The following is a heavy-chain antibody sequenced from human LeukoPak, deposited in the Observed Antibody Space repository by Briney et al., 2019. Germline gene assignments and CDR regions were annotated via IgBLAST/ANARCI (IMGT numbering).Heavy chain of an antibody. CDR1: GLTVSKNY. V-gene: IGHV3-53*01. Sequence: GGSLRLSCAASGLTVSKNYMSWVRQAPGKGLESVSVIYSGGSTYYADSVRGRFAISRDNSKNTLYLQMNSLRVEDTAVYYCARVGGHWGQGTLVTVSS. D-gene: IGHD3-10*01. J-gene: IGHJ4*02. CDR3: ARVGGH. CDR2: IYSGGST.